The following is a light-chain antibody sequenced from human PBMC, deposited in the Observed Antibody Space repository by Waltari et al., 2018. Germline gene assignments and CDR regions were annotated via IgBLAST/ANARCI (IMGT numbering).Light chain of an antibody. CDR2: YDN. J-gene: IGLJ2*01. CDR3: QVWDSGDDHVV. CDR1: SIGSRS. Sequence: SYALTQPPSVSVAPGKTARITCGGNSIGSRSVHWYQQKPGQAPVLVIHYDNDRPSGIPERIPGSKSGHPATLTISRVEAGDEADYYCQVWDSGDDHVVFGGGTKLTVL. V-gene: IGLV3-21*04.